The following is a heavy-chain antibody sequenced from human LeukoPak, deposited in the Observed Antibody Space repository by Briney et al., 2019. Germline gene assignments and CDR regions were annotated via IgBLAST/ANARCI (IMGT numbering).Heavy chain of an antibody. J-gene: IGHJ4*02. D-gene: IGHD3-9*01. V-gene: IGHV4-59*01. CDR1: GGSISSYY. CDR2: IYYSGST. CDR3: ASSDWLTKSPDY. Sequence: SETLSLTCTVSGGSISSYYWSWIRQPPGKGLEWIGYIYYSGSTNYNPSLKSRVTISVDTSKNQFSLKLSSVTAADTAVYYCASSDWLTKSPDYWGQGTLVTVSS.